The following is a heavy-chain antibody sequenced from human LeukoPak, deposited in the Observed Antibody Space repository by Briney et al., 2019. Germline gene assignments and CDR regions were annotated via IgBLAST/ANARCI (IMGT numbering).Heavy chain of an antibody. D-gene: IGHD3-22*01. Sequence: GASVKVSCKASGGTFSSQAISWVRQAPGQGLEWMGGIIPIFGTANYAQKFQGKVTITADKSTSTVYMALSSLRSEDTAVYYCARGPDSSTCYYFYWGQGTLVTVSS. CDR2: IIPIFGTA. J-gene: IGHJ4*02. CDR1: GGTFSSQA. CDR3: ARGPDSSTCYYFY. V-gene: IGHV1-69*06.